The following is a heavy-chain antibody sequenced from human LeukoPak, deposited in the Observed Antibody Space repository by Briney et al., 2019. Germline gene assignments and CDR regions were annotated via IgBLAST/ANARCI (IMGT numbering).Heavy chain of an antibody. CDR3: ARANYYDSSGYWNRYCYYYMAV. V-gene: IGHV3-30*03. Sequence: GGSLRLSCAASGFTFSSYAMSWVRQAPGKGLEWGTVISYDGNNKYYADSVKGRFTISRDNSKNTLYLQMNSLRAEDTAVYYCARANYYDSSGYWNRYCYYYMAVWGKGTTVTISS. D-gene: IGHD3-22*01. CDR2: ISYDGNNK. J-gene: IGHJ6*03. CDR1: GFTFSSYA.